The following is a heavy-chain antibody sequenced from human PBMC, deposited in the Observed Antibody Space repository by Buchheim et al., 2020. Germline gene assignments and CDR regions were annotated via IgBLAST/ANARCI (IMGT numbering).Heavy chain of an antibody. V-gene: IGHV4-59*01. CDR3: ARGFLEPYFDF. J-gene: IGHJ4*02. CDR1: GDSLSVYY. CDR2: VYYRGNT. D-gene: IGHD3-3*01. Sequence: VQLQESGPGLVEPSQTLSLTCTVSGDSLSVYYWTWIRQAPGKGLEWIGYVYYRGNTNYNPSLNSRVTISIDMSKNQFSLNLSSVTVADTAVYYCARGFLEPYFDFWGQGTL.